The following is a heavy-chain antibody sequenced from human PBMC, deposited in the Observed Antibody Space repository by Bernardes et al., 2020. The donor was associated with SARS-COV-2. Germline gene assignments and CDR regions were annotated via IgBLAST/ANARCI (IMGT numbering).Heavy chain of an antibody. CDR3: VRGPSDGHGRFEY. J-gene: IGHJ4*02. CDR1: GFTFSSYW. V-gene: IGHV3-74*01. Sequence: GGSLRLFCAASGFTFSSYWMHWVSQAPGKGLVWVSRINGAGRTVTHADSVKGRFTISRDNAKNMVYLQMNSLRVEDTAVYYCVRGPSDGHGRFEYWGQGSLVTVSS. CDR2: INGAGRTV.